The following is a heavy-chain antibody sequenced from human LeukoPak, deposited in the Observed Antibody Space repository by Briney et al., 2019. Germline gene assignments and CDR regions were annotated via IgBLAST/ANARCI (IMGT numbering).Heavy chain of an antibody. J-gene: IGHJ3*02. CDR2: ISSSSSYI. CDR3: ARHYYDSRNAFDI. D-gene: IGHD3-22*01. V-gene: IGHV3-21*01. Sequence: GGSLRLSCAASGFTFSSYSMNWVRQAPGKGLEWVSSISSSSSYIYYADSVKGRFTISRDKAKNSLYLQMNSLRAEDRAVYYCARHYYDSRNAFDIWGQGTMVTVSS. CDR1: GFTFSSYS.